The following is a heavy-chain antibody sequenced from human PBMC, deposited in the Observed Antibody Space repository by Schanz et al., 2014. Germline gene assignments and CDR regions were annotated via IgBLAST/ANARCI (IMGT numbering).Heavy chain of an antibody. D-gene: IGHD6-13*01. V-gene: IGHV3-7*01. J-gene: IGHJ4*02. CDR2: IKQDGSEK. Sequence: VQLVDSGGGVVQPGRSLRLSCAASGFTFSSYWMSWVRQAPGEGLEWVANIKQDGSEKYYVDSVKGRFTISRDNAKNSLYLQMNSLRPEDTAVYYCARSGRDIGEAADYWGQGTLVTVSS. CDR1: GFTFSSYW. CDR3: ARSGRDIGEAADY.